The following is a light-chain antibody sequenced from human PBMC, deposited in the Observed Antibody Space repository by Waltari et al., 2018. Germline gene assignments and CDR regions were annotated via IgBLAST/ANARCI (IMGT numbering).Light chain of an antibody. V-gene: IGLV5-45*01. CDR1: SGINVGTHS. CDR2: YKSDSDK. Sequence: QAGLTQPASLSASPGPSASLTCTLRSGINVGTHSLYWSQQKPGSPPQYLLRYKSDSDKQQGSGVPSRFSGSKDASANAGILLISGLQSEDEADYYCMIWHSSAWVFGGGTKLTVL. J-gene: IGLJ3*02. CDR3: MIWHSSAWV.